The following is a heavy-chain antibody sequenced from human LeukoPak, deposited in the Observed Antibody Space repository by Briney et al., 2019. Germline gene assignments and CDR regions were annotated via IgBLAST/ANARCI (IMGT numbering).Heavy chain of an antibody. CDR2: FDPEDGGT. CDR3: ATGPNYYYYMDV. V-gene: IGHV1-24*01. Sequence: ASVKVSCKVSGYTLTELSMHWVRQAPGKGLEWMGGFDPEDGGTIYAQKFQGRVTMTEDTSTDTAYMELSSLRSEDTAVYYCATGPNYYYYMDVWGKGTTVTVSS. CDR1: GYTLTELS. J-gene: IGHJ6*03.